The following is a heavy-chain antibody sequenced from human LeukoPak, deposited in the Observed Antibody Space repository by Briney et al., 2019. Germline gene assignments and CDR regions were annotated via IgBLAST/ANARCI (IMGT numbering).Heavy chain of an antibody. CDR2: ISHRGRT. V-gene: IGHV4-34*01. J-gene: IGHJ4*02. CDR1: GGSVSGYY. D-gene: IGHD3-3*01. CDR3: ARIPLYFLEPFDY. Sequence: SETLSLTCAVYGGSVSGYYWSWIRQPPGKGLEWIGEISHRGRTHCNPSLKGRVTMSVDTSKNQFALEVDSVTAADTAVYYCARIPLYFLEPFDYWGQGILVTVSS.